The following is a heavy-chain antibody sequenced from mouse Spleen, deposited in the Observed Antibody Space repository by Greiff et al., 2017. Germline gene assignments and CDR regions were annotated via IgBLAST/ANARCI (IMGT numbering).Heavy chain of an antibody. Sequence: EVQLVESGGGLVQPGGSRKLSCAASGFTFSDYGMAWVRQAPGKGPEWVAFISNLAYSIYYADTVTGRFTISRENAKNTLYLEMSSLRSEDTAMYYCARDGGHYAMDYWGQGTSVTVSS. CDR2: ISNLAYSI. J-gene: IGHJ4*01. CDR1: GFTFSDYG. CDR3: ARDGGHYAMDY. V-gene: IGHV5-15*02.